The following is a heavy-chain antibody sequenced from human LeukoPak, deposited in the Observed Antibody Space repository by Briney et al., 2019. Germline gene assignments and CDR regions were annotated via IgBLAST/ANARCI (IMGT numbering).Heavy chain of an antibody. D-gene: IGHD1-1*01. CDR1: GYTFTSYD. J-gene: IGHJ3*02. CDR2: MNPNSGNT. Sequence: ASVKVSCKASGYTFTSYDINWVRQATGQGLEWMGWMNPNSGNTGYAQKFQGRVTMTRDTSISTAYMELSRLRSDDTAMYYCARETGTTSHDAFDIWGQGTMATVSS. V-gene: IGHV1-8*02. CDR3: ARETGTTSHDAFDI.